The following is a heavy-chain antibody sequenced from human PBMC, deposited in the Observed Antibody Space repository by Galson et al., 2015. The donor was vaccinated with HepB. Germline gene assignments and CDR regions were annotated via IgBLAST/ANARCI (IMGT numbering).Heavy chain of an antibody. CDR1: GFTFSTYA. V-gene: IGHV3-23*01. D-gene: IGHD1-26*01. CDR2: IGQSGGNT. Sequence: SLRLSCAATGFTFSTYAMSWVRQAPGKGLEWVSAIGQSGGNTYYADSARGRFTISRDNSRKTVYLQMNSLRVDDTAVYYCASNRVGAIFDYWGQGALDAVAS. CDR3: ASNRVGAIFDY. J-gene: IGHJ4*02.